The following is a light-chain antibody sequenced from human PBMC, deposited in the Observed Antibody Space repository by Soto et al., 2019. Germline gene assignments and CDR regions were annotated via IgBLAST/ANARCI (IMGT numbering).Light chain of an antibody. CDR3: QQYGSTPRT. CDR1: QSVSSTY. V-gene: IGKV3-20*01. Sequence: EIVLTQSPGTLSLSPGERATLSCRASQSVSSTYLAWYQQKPGQAPGLLLYGASNRASGIPDRFAGSGSGTDFTLIISRLEPEDFAVYYCQQYGSTPRTFGGGTKV. J-gene: IGKJ4*01. CDR2: GAS.